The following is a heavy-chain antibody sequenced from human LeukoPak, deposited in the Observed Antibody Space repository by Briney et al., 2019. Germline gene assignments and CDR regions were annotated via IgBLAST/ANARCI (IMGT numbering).Heavy chain of an antibody. D-gene: IGHD5-18*01. CDR2: INPNSGGT. V-gene: IGHV1-2*02. J-gene: IGHJ4*02. CDR3: ARGGDTAMATFDY. CDR1: GYTFTDYY. Sequence: ASVKVSCKASGYTFTDYYMHWVRQAPGQGLEWMGWINPNSGGTNYAQKFQGRVTMTRDTSISTAYMELSRLRSDDTAVYYCARGGDTAMATFDYWGQGTLVTVSS.